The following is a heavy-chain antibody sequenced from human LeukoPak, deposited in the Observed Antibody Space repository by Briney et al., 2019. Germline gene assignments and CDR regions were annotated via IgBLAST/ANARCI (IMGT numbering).Heavy chain of an antibody. CDR1: QFTFNNNA. Sequence: GGSLRLSCAAFQFTFNNNAMSWVRQAPGKGLEWVSGLSGDSSSIYYAASVKGRFIISRDNSKNMLFLQMKSLRAEDTAVYYCTRFRGSRSSTLYSFDYWGQGSLVTVAP. CDR3: TRFRGSRSSTLYSFDY. V-gene: IGHV3-23*01. CDR2: LSGDSSSI. J-gene: IGHJ4*02. D-gene: IGHD3-10*01.